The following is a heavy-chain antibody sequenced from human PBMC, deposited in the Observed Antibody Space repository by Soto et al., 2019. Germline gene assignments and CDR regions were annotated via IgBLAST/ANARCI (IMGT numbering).Heavy chain of an antibody. D-gene: IGHD3-3*01. CDR1: GFTFSSYA. CDR2: ISGSGGST. V-gene: IGHV3-23*01. CDR3: AKEERQYYDFWSGYYPFDY. Sequence: PGGSLRLSCAASGFTFSSYAMSWVRRAPGKGLEWVSAISGSGGSTYYADSVKGRFTISRDNSKNRLYLQMNSLRAEDTAVYYCAKEERQYYDFWSGYYPFDYCGQETLVTISS. J-gene: IGHJ4*01.